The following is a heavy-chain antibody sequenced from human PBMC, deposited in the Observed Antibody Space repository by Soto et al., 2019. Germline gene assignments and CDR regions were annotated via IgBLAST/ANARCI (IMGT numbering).Heavy chain of an antibody. CDR3: ATFGYCTNGVCYFRSFDY. V-gene: IGHV1-24*01. D-gene: IGHD2-8*01. J-gene: IGHJ4*02. Sequence: GASVKVSCKVSGYTLTELSMHWVRQAPGKGLEWMGGFDPEDGETIYAQKFQGRVTMTEDTSTDTAYMELSSLRSEDTAVYYCATFGYCTNGVCYFRSFDYWGQGTLVTVSS. CDR1: GYTLTELS. CDR2: FDPEDGET.